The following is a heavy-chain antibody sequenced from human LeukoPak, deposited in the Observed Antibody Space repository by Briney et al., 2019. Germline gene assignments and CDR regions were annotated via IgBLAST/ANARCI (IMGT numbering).Heavy chain of an antibody. J-gene: IGHJ5*02. D-gene: IGHD2-2*01. V-gene: IGHV4-61*02. CDR1: GFSLRTSG. CDR3: ARDFYPPPALFCSNTSCNVWWFDP. Sequence: SGPTLVNPTQTLTLTCTFSGFSLRTSGVGVGWIRQPPGKALEWIGRIYTSGSTNYNPSLKSRVTMSVDTSKNQFSLKLSSVTAADTAVYYCARDFYPPPALFCSNTSCNVWWFDPWGQGTLVTVSS. CDR2: IYTSGST.